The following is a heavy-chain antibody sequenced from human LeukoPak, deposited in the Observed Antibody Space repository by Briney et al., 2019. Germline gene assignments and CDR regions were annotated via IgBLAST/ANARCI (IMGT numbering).Heavy chain of an antibody. Sequence: GASVKVSCKASGYTFTSYYMHWVRQAPGQGLEWMGGIIPIFGTANYAQKFQGRVTITADESTSTAYMELSSLRSEDTAVYYCARDGYGDYLYWFDPWGQGTLVTVSS. J-gene: IGHJ5*02. V-gene: IGHV1-69*13. CDR1: GYTFTSYY. CDR3: ARDGYGDYLYWFDP. CDR2: IIPIFGTA. D-gene: IGHD4-17*01.